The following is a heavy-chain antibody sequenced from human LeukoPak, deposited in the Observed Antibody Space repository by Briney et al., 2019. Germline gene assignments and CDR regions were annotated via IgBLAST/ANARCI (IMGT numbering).Heavy chain of an antibody. CDR3: AKDRETYEYTFDY. CDR2: MWYDGSKD. D-gene: IGHD6-6*01. Sequence: PGGSLSLSCAASGFSFGTYGIHWVRQAPGKGLEWVAVMWYDGSKDYYADSVKGRFTISRDTSKNTLCLQMNNLRAEDTAVYYCAKDRETYEYTFDYWGQGTLVTVSS. CDR1: GFSFGTYG. J-gene: IGHJ4*02. V-gene: IGHV3-33*06.